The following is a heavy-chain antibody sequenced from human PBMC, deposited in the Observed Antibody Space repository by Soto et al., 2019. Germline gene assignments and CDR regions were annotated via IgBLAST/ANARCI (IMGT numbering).Heavy chain of an antibody. D-gene: IGHD6-19*01. J-gene: IGHJ3*02. CDR1: GGSISSSSYY. V-gene: IGHV4-39*01. CDR2: IYYSGST. Sequence: SETLSLTCTVSGGSISSSSYYWGWIRQPPGKGLEWIGSIYYSGSTYYNPSLKSRVTISVDTSKNQFSLKLSSVTAADTAVYYCARQQWLVLNAFDIWGQGTMVTVSS. CDR3: ARQQWLVLNAFDI.